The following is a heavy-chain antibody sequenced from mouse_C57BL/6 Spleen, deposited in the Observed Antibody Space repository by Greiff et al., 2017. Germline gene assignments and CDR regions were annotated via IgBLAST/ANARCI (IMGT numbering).Heavy chain of an antibody. CDR1: GFTFSDYG. CDR3: ARGLKSFAY. CDR2: ISSGSSTI. Sequence: VESGGGLVKPGGSLKLSCAASGFTFSDYGMHWVRQAPEKGLEWVAYISSGSSTIYYADTVKGRFTISRDNAKNTLFLQMTSLRSEDTAMYYCARGLKSFAYWGQGTLVTVSA. V-gene: IGHV5-17*01. D-gene: IGHD1-3*01. J-gene: IGHJ3*01.